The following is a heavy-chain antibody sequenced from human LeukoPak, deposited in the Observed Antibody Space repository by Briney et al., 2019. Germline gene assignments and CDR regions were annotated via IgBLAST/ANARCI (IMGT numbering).Heavy chain of an antibody. D-gene: IGHD4/OR15-4a*01. CDR1: GFTFTSAW. CDR3: TTGSGAMTIGH. CDR2: INSKTYGGTT. V-gene: IGHV3-15*01. Sequence: GGSLRLSCEASGFTFTSAWMSWVRQAPGKGLEWVGRINSKTYGGTTYYAAPVKGRFTISRDDSRNTQYLQVNGLKTEDTAVYYCTTGSGAMTIGHWGQGTLVTVSS. J-gene: IGHJ4*02.